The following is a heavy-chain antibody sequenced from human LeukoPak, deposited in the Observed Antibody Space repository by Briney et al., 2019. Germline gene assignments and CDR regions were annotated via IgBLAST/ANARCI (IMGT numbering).Heavy chain of an antibody. J-gene: IGHJ4*02. CDR2: IDRSGST. CDR3: ARSALDTSGTYYNPQPFEY. CDR1: GGSFSGYS. Sequence: SETLSLTCAVYGGSFSGYSWTWIRQPPGKGLEWIGEIDRSGSTNYNPSLKSRLTILVDTSKNQFSLKLTSVTAADTAVYYCARSALDTSGTYYNPQPFEYWGQGTLVIVSS. V-gene: IGHV4-34*01. D-gene: IGHD3-10*01.